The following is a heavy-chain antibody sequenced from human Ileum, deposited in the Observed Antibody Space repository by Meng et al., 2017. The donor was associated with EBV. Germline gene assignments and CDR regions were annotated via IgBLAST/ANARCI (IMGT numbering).Heavy chain of an antibody. Sequence: QRPGVGPGLWKPSGTLSLTCTVSGDSISSDIWWSWVRQPPGKGLEWIGEVYHRGDTNYNPSLKSRVDISVDKSKNQFYLSLFSVTAADTAVYYCGRDQGRELMNHWGQGTLVTVSS. CDR3: GRDQGRELMNH. J-gene: IGHJ4*02. CDR1: GDSISSDIW. CDR2: VYHRGDT. D-gene: IGHD1-7*01. V-gene: IGHV4-4*02.